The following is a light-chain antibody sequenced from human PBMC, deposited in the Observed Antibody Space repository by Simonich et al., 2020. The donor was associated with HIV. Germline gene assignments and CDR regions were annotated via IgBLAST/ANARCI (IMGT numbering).Light chain of an antibody. Sequence: QLVLTQSPSASASLGASVKLTCTLSSGHSNYAIAWHQQQPEKGPRYLMKVNSYGSHTKGDGIPDRFSGSSSGAERYLTISSLQSEDEADYYCQTWGTGIHVVFGGGTKLTVL. J-gene: IGLJ2*01. CDR1: SGHSNYA. V-gene: IGLV4-69*01. CDR3: QTWGTGIHVV. CDR2: VNSYGSH.